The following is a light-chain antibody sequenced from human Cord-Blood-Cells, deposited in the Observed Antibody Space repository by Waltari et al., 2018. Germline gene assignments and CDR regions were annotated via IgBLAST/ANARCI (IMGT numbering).Light chain of an antibody. Sequence: SYELTQPPSVSVSPGQTASITCSGDTLGDKYACWYQQKPGQSPVLVIYQDSKRPSGIPDRFSGSNSGNTATLTISGTQAMDEADYYCQAWDSSTYVFGTGNKVTVL. CDR3: QAWDSSTYV. J-gene: IGLJ1*01. CDR1: TLGDKY. CDR2: QDS. V-gene: IGLV3-1*01.